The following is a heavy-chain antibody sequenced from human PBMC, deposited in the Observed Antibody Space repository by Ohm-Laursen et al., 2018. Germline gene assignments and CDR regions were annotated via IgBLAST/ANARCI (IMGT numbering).Heavy chain of an antibody. Sequence: SLRLSCAASGFTFSSYEMNWVRQAPGKGLEWVSYIRSSGSTIHYADSVKGRFTISRDNAKNSLYLQMNSLRAEDTAVYHCARDPVRGLTDYWGQGTLVTVSS. CDR3: ARDPVRGLTDY. J-gene: IGHJ4*02. V-gene: IGHV3-48*03. CDR2: IRSSGSTI. D-gene: IGHD3-16*01. CDR1: GFTFSSYE.